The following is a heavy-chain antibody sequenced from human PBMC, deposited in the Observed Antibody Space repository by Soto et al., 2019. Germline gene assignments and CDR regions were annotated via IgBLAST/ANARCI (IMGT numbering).Heavy chain of an antibody. D-gene: IGHD6-6*01. CDR2: ISGSGDT. CDR3: AKGSASGRPYYFDW. V-gene: IGHV3-23*01. J-gene: IGHJ4*02. CDR1: GFTFSSYV. Sequence: GGSLRLSCAASGFTFSSYVMSWVRQAPGKGLEWISAISGSGDTYYADSVKGRFTISRDHSKNTLWLQMSSLTAEDTALYYCAKGSASGRPYYFDWWGQGTLVTVSS.